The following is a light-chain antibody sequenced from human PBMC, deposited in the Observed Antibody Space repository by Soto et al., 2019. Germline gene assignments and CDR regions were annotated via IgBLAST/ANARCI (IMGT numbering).Light chain of an antibody. J-gene: IGLJ2*01. Sequence: QSALTQPRSVSGSPGQSVTISCTGTSSDVDGYNYVSWYQQHPGKAPKHMIYDVSKRPSGVPDRFSGSKSGNTASLTISGLQAEDEADYYCCSYAGSYTFVVFGGGTKLTVL. V-gene: IGLV2-11*01. CDR3: CSYAGSYTFVV. CDR1: SSDVDGYNY. CDR2: DVS.